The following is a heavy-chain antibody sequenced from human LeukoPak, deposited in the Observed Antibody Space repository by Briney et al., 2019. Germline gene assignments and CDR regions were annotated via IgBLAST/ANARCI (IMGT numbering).Heavy chain of an antibody. Sequence: PGGSLSLSCAASGFTFSSYWMSWVRQAPGKGLEWVANIKQDGSEKYYVDSVKGRFTISRDNAKNSLYLQMNSLRAEDTAVYYCARAPHIAVAVYYYYYMDVWGKGTTVTVSS. CDR2: IKQDGSEK. CDR1: GFTFSSYW. V-gene: IGHV3-7*01. CDR3: ARAPHIAVAVYYYYYMDV. J-gene: IGHJ6*03. D-gene: IGHD6-19*01.